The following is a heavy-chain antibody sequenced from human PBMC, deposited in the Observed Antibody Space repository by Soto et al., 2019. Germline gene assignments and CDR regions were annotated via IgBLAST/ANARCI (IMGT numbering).Heavy chain of an antibody. Sequence: SETLSLTCAVYGGSFSGYYWSWIRQPPGKGLEWIGEINHSGSTNYNPSLKSRVTISVDTSKNQFSLKLSSVTAADTAVYYCARGRSNYDILTGYYMRFDYWGQGTLVTVSS. V-gene: IGHV4-34*01. D-gene: IGHD3-9*01. CDR2: INHSGST. CDR3: ARGRSNYDILTGYYMRFDY. J-gene: IGHJ4*02. CDR1: GGSFSGYY.